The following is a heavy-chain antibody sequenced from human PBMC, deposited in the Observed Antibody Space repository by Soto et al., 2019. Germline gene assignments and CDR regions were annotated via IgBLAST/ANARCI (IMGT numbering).Heavy chain of an antibody. CDR2: SRDKVHSHTT. D-gene: IGHD5-12*01. CDR1: GFTFSDHY. V-gene: IGHV3-72*01. CDR3: ARGVVSTGYFDY. J-gene: IGHJ4*02. Sequence: EVQLAESGGGLVQPGGSLRFSCAASGFTFSDHYMDWVRQAPGKGLEWVGRSRDKVHSHTTEYAASVKGRFTISRGDSENSLYLQMNSLKTEDTAVYYCARGVVSTGYFDYWGQGTLVTVSS.